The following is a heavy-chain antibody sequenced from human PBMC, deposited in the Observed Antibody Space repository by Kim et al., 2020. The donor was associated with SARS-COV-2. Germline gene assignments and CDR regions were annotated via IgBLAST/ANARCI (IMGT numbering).Heavy chain of an antibody. CDR1: GGTFSSYA. CDR2: IIPIFGTA. J-gene: IGHJ6*02. CDR3: ASVDTAMVGDYYYYYGMDV. V-gene: IGHV1-69*05. D-gene: IGHD5-18*01. Sequence: SVKVSCKASGGTFSSYAISWVRQAPGQGLEWMGGIIPIFGTANYAQKFQGRVTITTDESTSTAYMELSSLRSEDTAVYYCASVDTAMVGDYYYYYGMDVWGQGTTVTVSS.